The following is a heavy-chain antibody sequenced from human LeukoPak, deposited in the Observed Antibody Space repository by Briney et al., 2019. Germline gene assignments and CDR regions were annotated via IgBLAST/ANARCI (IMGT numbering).Heavy chain of an antibody. D-gene: IGHD3-3*01. CDR2: IYYSGST. CDR3: AKVGSDFWSGYPFDY. Sequence: PSQTLSLTCTVSGGSISSGGYYWSWIRQHPGKGLEWIGYIYYSGSTYYNPSLKSRVTISVDTSKNQFSLKLSSVTAADTAVYYCAKVGSDFWSGYPFDYWGQGTLVTVSS. J-gene: IGHJ4*02. V-gene: IGHV4-31*03. CDR1: GGSISSGGYY.